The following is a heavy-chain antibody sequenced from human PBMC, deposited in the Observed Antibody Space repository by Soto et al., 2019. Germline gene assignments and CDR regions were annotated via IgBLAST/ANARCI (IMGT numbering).Heavy chain of an antibody. D-gene: IGHD6-13*01. V-gene: IGHV1-46*01. CDR2: INPSGGRP. CDR3: ARGRLAAAGTDY. J-gene: IGHJ4*02. CDR1: GYTFTSYY. Sequence: QVQLVQSGAEVKKPGASVKVSCKASGYTFTSYYMHWVRQAPGQGLEWMGIINPSGGRPCYAQKFQGRVTMTRDTSTSTVYMELSSLRSEDTAVYYCARGRLAAAGTDYWGQGTLVTGS.